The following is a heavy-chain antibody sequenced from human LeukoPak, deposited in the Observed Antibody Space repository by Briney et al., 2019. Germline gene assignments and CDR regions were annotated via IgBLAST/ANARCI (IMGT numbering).Heavy chain of an antibody. Sequence: PSETLSLTCTVSGVSISSSNSYWGWIRQPPGKGLEWIGSIYCSGSTYYNPSLKSRVTISVDTSKNQLSLKLSSVTAADTAVYYCARDLEDGTRGYAYWGQGTLVTVSS. D-gene: IGHD3-22*01. CDR1: GVSISSSNSY. V-gene: IGHV4-39*07. CDR3: ARDLEDGTRGYAY. CDR2: IYCSGST. J-gene: IGHJ4*02.